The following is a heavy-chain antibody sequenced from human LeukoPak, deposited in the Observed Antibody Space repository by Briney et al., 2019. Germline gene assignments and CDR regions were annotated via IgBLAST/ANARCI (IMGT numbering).Heavy chain of an antibody. V-gene: IGHV4-34*01. CDR2: INHSGST. CDR1: GGSFSGYY. Sequence: PSETLSLTCAVYGGSFSGYYWSWIRQPPGKGLEWIGEINHSGSTNYNPSLKSRVTISVDTSKNQFSLKLSSVTAADTAVYYCAKVLFPYGSRIIVGNYYYYYGMDVWGQGTTVTVSS. J-gene: IGHJ6*02. D-gene: IGHD3-10*01. CDR3: AKVLFPYGSRIIVGNYYYYYGMDV.